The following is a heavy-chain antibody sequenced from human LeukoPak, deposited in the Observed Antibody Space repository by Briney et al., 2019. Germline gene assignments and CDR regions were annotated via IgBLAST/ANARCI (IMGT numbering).Heavy chain of an antibody. Sequence: GGSLRLPCAASGFTFSSYGMHWVRQAPGKGREWVAVIWYDGSNKYYADSVKGRFTISRDNSKNTLYLQMNSLRAEDTAVYYCARVLTERPPTYSDFWSGYYTPPDYWGQGTLVTVSS. CDR2: IWYDGSNK. CDR3: ARVLTERPPTYSDFWSGYYTPPDY. J-gene: IGHJ4*02. D-gene: IGHD3-3*01. CDR1: GFTFSSYG. V-gene: IGHV3-33*01.